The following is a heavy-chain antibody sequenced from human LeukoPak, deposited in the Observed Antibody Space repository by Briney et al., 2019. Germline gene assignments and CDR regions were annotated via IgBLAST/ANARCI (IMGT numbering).Heavy chain of an antibody. J-gene: IGHJ5*02. CDR2: INHSGST. CDR3: ARDELGYDILTGYYNNWFDP. V-gene: IGHV4-39*07. D-gene: IGHD3-9*01. Sequence: PSETLSLTCTVSGGSISSSSYYWSWIRQPPGKGLEWIGEINHSGSTNYNPSLKSRVTISVDTSKNQFSLKLSSVTAADTAVYYCARDELGYDILTGYYNNWFDPWGQGTLVTVSS. CDR1: GGSISSSSYY.